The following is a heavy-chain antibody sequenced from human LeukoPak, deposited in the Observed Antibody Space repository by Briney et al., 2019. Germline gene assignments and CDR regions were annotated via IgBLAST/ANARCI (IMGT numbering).Heavy chain of an antibody. D-gene: IGHD6-13*01. CDR2: ISSNGGST. CDR1: GFTFSSYA. J-gene: IGHJ4*02. Sequence: GGSLRLSCAASGFTFSSYAMSWVRQAPGKGLEYVSAISSNGGSTYYANSVKGRFTISRDNSKNTLYLQMGSLRAEDMAVYYCASSLPSSNWGQGTLVTVSS. CDR3: ASSLPSSN. V-gene: IGHV3-64*01.